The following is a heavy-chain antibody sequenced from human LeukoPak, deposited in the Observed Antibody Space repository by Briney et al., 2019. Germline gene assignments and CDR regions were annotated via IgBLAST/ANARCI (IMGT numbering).Heavy chain of an antibody. CDR3: ASCRDGYYYYYMDV. Sequence: SETLSLTCAVYGGSFSGYYWSWIRQPPGKGLEWIGEINHSGSTNYNPSLKSRVTISVDTSKNQFSLKLSSLTAADTAVYYCASCRDGYYYYYMDVWGKGTTVTVSS. D-gene: IGHD5-24*01. CDR2: INHSGST. J-gene: IGHJ6*03. V-gene: IGHV4-34*01. CDR1: GGSFSGYY.